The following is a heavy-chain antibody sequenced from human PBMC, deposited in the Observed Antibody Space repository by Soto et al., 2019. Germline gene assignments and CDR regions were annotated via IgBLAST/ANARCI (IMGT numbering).Heavy chain of an antibody. CDR3: ARLLSAALFAYDL. CDR1: GISHSTSGVA. D-gene: IGHD3-10*02. V-gene: IGHV2-5*01. CDR2: IYWNDDK. J-gene: IGHJ5*02. Sequence: QITLKESGPTLVKPTQTLTLTCTLSGISHSTSGVAVGWIRQPPGQALEWLGHIYWNDDKYYSTSLKSRLSLSKETSKNEVVLTMTNVDPLDTGTYYCARLLSAALFAYDLWGQGTLVTVSS.